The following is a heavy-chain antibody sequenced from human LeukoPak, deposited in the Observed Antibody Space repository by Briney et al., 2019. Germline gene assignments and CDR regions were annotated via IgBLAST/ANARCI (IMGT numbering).Heavy chain of an antibody. CDR2: IGNSGGST. D-gene: IGHD3-22*01. CDR1: GFTFSNYA. Sequence: GGSLRLSCAASGFTFSNYAMSWVRQAPGKGLEWVSVIGNSGGSTYYADSVKGRFSISRDNSKNTLYLQMNSLRAEDTAVYYCAKVKPDSSGFYSPFDYWGQGTLVTVSS. J-gene: IGHJ4*02. V-gene: IGHV3-23*01. CDR3: AKVKPDSSGFYSPFDY.